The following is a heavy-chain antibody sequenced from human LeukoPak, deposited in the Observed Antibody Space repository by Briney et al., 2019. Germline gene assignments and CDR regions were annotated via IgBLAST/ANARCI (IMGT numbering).Heavy chain of an antibody. D-gene: IGHD3-22*01. CDR2: ITPTGGT. CDR1: GGSFSDYF. CDR3: ARGQEYYYDSSGYYYSGFWFDP. V-gene: IGHV4-34*01. J-gene: IGHJ5*02. Sequence: PSETLSLTCAVYGGSFSDYFWSWIRQPPGKGLEWIGEITPTGGTNYNPSLKSRVTISVDTSKNQFSLKLSSVTAADTAVYYCARGQEYYYDSSGYYYSGFWFDPWGQGTLVTVSS.